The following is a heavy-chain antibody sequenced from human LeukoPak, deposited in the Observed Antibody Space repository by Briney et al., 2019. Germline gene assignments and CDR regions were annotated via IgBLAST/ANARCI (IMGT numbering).Heavy chain of an antibody. Sequence: PGGTLRLSCAASGFIFTDYYVSWIRKAPGQGLEWGSYISGSDSPTYYSDSVKGRFTIYRDNAKDSLYLQMNSLRAEDTAVYYCARDINREGVFDIWGQGTMVTVSS. V-gene: IGHV3-11*04. J-gene: IGHJ3*02. D-gene: IGHD2/OR15-2a*01. CDR1: GFIFTDYY. CDR3: ARDINREGVFDI. CDR2: ISGSDSPT.